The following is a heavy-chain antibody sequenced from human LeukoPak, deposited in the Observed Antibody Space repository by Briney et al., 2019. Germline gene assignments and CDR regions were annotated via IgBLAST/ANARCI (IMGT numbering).Heavy chain of an antibody. D-gene: IGHD6-19*01. CDR1: GFTFGDYA. CDR2: IRSKAYGGTT. Sequence: GGSLRLSCTASGFTFGDYAMSWVRQAPGKGLEWVGFIRSKAYGGTTEYAASVKGRFTISRDDSKSIAHLQMNSLKTEDTAVYYCTREFSIAVTQYYFDYWGQGTLVTVSS. CDR3: TREFSIAVTQYYFDY. V-gene: IGHV3-49*04. J-gene: IGHJ4*02.